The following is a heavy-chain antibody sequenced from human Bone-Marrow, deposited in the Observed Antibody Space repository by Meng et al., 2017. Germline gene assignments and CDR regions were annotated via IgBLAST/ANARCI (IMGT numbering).Heavy chain of an antibody. V-gene: IGHV3-21*01. Sequence: GESLKISCAASGFYFNNAWMSWVRQAPGMGLEWVSSISSGSAYIDYADSVKGRFTISRDNSKNTLYLQMNSLRAEDTAVYYCARGRFHPDYWGQGTLVTVSS. D-gene: IGHD2-21*01. CDR1: GFYFNNAW. CDR2: ISSGSAYI. CDR3: ARGRFHPDY. J-gene: IGHJ4*02.